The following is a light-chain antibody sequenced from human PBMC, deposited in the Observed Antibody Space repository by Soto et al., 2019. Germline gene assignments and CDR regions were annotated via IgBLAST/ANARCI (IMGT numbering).Light chain of an antibody. V-gene: IGKV3-15*01. CDR1: QSVSNN. CDR3: QQYYNWSPWT. Sequence: EIVMTQSPATLSVSPGERATLSCRASQSVSNNLAWYQQKPGQAPRLLIYGASTRATGIPARFSGSGSGTEFSLTISSLQSEDFAVYYCQQYYNWSPWTFGQGTKVEIK. CDR2: GAS. J-gene: IGKJ1*01.